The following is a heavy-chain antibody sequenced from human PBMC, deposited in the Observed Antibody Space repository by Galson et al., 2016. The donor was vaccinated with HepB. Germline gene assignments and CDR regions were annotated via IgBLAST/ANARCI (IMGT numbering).Heavy chain of an antibody. D-gene: IGHD2-2*02. CDR2: IYHTGDT. J-gene: IGHJ6*02. Sequence: LSLTCAVSGASISTNNWWHWVRQSPGKGLEWIGEIYHTGDTNYNPSLRSRVTLSVDKSKNQFSLRLNSVIAADTAVYYCAKDEGFYNGMDFWGQGTTVTVSS. CDR1: GASISTNNW. CDR3: AKDEGFYNGMDF. V-gene: IGHV4-4*02.